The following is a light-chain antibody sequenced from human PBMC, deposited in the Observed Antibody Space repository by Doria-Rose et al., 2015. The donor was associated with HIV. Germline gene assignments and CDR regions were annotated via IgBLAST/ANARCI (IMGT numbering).Light chain of an antibody. V-gene: IGLV1-40*01. Sequence: TGSSSNIGAGYGVHWYQQLPGTAPKLLIYGNSNRPSGVPDRFSGSKSGTSASLAITGLQAEDEADYYCQSYDSSLSGYVVFGGGTTVTVL. J-gene: IGLJ2*01. CDR2: GNS. CDR1: SSNIGAGYG. CDR3: QSYDSSLSGYVV.